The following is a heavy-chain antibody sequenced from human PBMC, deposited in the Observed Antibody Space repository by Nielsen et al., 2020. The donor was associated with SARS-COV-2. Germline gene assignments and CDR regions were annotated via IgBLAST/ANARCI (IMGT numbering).Heavy chain of an antibody. J-gene: IGHJ4*02. V-gene: IGHV3-30*04. CDR1: GFTFSSHA. CDR3: AREGIVGATTGLDY. Sequence: GESLKISCATSGFTFSSHALHWVRQAPGKGLQWMAIISYDGTEHYADSVKGRFTISRDNSKNTLYLQMNSLRAEDTAVYYCAREGIVGATTGLDYWGQGTLVTVSS. CDR2: ISYDGTE. D-gene: IGHD1-26*01.